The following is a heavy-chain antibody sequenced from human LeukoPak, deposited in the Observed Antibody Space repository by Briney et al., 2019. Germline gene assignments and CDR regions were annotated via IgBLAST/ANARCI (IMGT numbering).Heavy chain of an antibody. D-gene: IGHD1-1*01. Sequence: GGSLRLSCAASGFTFSSNYMSWVRQAPGKGLEGVSVIYSGGSTYYADSVKGRFTISRDNSKNTLYLQMNSLRAEDTAVYYCARGGSLGTDAFDIWGQGTMVTVSS. CDR1: GFTFSSNY. V-gene: IGHV3-66*02. J-gene: IGHJ3*02. CDR2: IYSGGST. CDR3: ARGGSLGTDAFDI.